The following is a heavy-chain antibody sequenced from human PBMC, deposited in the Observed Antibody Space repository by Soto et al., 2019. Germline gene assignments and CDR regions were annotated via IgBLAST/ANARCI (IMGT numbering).Heavy chain of an antibody. V-gene: IGHV4-34*01. CDR3: ARGRTYYYGSGSSALLY. J-gene: IGHJ4*02. Sequence: SETRSLTCAVYGGSFSDYYWTWIRQSPGKGLEWIGEINPSGGFNYNPSLKSRVSISVATAKTQFSLKLTSVTAADTAVYYCARGRTYYYGSGSSALLYWGQGSLVTVSS. CDR2: INPSGGF. CDR1: GGSFSDYY. D-gene: IGHD3-10*01.